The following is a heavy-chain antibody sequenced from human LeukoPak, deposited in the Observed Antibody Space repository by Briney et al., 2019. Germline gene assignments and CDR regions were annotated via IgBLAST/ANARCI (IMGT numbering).Heavy chain of an antibody. J-gene: IGHJ4*02. CDR2: ISNSGTYI. V-gene: IGHV3-21*01. CDR3: ARDRSQQGFDY. Sequence: GGSLRLSCAASGFTFSTYTMNWVRQAPGKGLEWVSSISNSGTYIYYADSVKGRFTIPRDNAKNSLYLQMNSLRAEDTAVYYCARDRSQQGFDYWGQGTLVTVSS. D-gene: IGHD6-13*01. CDR1: GFTFSTYT.